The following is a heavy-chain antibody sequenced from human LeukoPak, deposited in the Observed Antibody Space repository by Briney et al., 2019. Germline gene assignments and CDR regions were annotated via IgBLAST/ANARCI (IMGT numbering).Heavy chain of an antibody. D-gene: IGHD5-12*01. V-gene: IGHV1-69*04. J-gene: IGHJ4*02. Sequence: GSSVKVSCKASGGTFSSYAISWVRQAPGQGLEWMGRIIPILGIANYAQKFQGRVTITADKSTSTAYMELSSLRSEDTAVYYCARGTRHSGYDSSFWGQGTLVTVSS. CDR1: GGTFSSYA. CDR3: ARGTRHSGYDSSF. CDR2: IIPILGIA.